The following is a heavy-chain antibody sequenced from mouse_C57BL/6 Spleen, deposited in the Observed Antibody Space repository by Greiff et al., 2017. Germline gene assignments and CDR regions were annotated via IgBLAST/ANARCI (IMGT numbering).Heavy chain of an antibody. V-gene: IGHV1-7*01. CDR2: INPSSGYT. CDR1: GYTFTSNW. J-gene: IGHJ4*01. D-gene: IGHD4-1*01. CDR3: ARGLGDARDY. Sequence: QVQLQQSGAELAKPGASVKLSCKASGYTFTSNWMHWVKQRTGQGLEWIGYINPSSGYTKYNQKFKDKATLTADKSSSTAYMQLSSLTCEDSAVYDCARGLGDARDYWGQGTSVTVSS.